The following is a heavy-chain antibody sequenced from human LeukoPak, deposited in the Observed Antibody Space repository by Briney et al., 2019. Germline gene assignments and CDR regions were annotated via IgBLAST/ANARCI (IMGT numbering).Heavy chain of an antibody. D-gene: IGHD3-10*01. Sequence: SETLSLTCTVSGGSISSDNYYWGWIRQPPGKGLEWIGSIYYSGATYYNPSLKSRVTISVDTSKNQFSLKLSSVTAADTALYYCAKHYMGSSYNHGLDCWGQGTLVTVSS. J-gene: IGHJ4*02. CDR2: IYYSGAT. V-gene: IGHV4-39*01. CDR3: AKHYMGSSYNHGLDC. CDR1: GGSISSDNYY.